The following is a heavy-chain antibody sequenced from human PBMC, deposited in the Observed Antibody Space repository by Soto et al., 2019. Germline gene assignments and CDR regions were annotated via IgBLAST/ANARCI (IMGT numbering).Heavy chain of an antibody. CDR3: AREKSGYYYDSSGYPNYYYGMDV. CDR1: GGTFSSYA. J-gene: IGHJ6*02. V-gene: IGHV1-69*01. Sequence: VKVSCKASGGTFSSYAISWGRQAPGQGLEWMGGIIPIFGTANYAQKFQGRVTITADESMSTAYMELSSLRSEDTAVYYCAREKSGYYYDSSGYPNYYYGMDVWGQGPTVTVSS. D-gene: IGHD3-22*01. CDR2: IIPIFGTA.